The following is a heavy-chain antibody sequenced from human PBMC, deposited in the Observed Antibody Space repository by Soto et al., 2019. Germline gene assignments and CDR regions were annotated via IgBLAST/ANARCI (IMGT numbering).Heavy chain of an antibody. V-gene: IGHV3-21*01. CDR1: GFTFSSYT. Sequence: RLSCAASGFTFSSYTMNWVRQPPGKGLEWVSSITSSSSYIYYADSLKGRFTISRDNAKNSLHLQMNSLRDEDTAVYYCARAAAGTLFDYWGQGTMVTVYS. J-gene: IGHJ4*02. D-gene: IGHD6-13*01. CDR3: ARAAAGTLFDY. CDR2: ITSSSSYI.